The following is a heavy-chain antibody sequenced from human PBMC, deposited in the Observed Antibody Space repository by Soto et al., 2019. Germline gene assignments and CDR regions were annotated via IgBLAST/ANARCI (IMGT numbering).Heavy chain of an antibody. V-gene: IGHV1-69*13. CDR1: GGTFSSYA. D-gene: IGHD2-21*02. J-gene: IGHJ3*02. CDR3: ARGSEAALAYCGGDCYSRAFDI. Sequence: SVKVSCKASGGTFSSYAISWVRQAPGQGLEWMGGIIPIFGTANYAQKFQGRVTITADESTSTAYMELSSLRSEDTAVYYCARGSEAALAYCGGDCYSRAFDIWGQGTMVTVSS. CDR2: IIPIFGTA.